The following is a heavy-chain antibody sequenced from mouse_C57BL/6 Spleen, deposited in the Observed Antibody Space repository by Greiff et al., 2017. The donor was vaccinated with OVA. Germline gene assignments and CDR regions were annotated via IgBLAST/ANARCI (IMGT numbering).Heavy chain of an antibody. V-gene: IGHV5-12*01. CDR2: ISNGGGST. CDR1: GFTFSDYY. D-gene: IGHD2-3*01. J-gene: IGHJ4*01. Sequence: EVMLVESGGGLVQPGGSLKLSCAASGFTFSDYYMYWVRQTPEKRLEWVAYISNGGGSTYYPDTVKGRFTISRDNAKNTLYLQMSRLKSEDTAMYYCARQRRWEAMDYWGQGTSVTVSS. CDR3: ARQRRWEAMDY.